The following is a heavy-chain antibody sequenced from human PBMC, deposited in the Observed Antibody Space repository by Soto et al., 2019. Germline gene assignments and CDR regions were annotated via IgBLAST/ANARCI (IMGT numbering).Heavy chain of an antibody. CDR3: TTDQLEGAFDI. J-gene: IGHJ3*02. CDR2: IKTSTDGGTT. Sequence: EVQLVESGGDLVKPGGSLRLPCVASGFTFTNAWMSWVRQAPGKGLEWIGRIKTSTDGGTTDYAAPVKGRFIISRDDSKKTVYLQMNSLKTEDTAVYYCTTDQLEGAFDIWGQGTMVTVSS. CDR1: GFTFTNAW. V-gene: IGHV3-15*01. D-gene: IGHD3-3*01.